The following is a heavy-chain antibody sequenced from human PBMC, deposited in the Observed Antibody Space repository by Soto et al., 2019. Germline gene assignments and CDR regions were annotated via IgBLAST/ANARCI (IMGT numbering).Heavy chain of an antibody. V-gene: IGHV4-34*01. CDR3: ARDRGVRYSYGPGRALDY. D-gene: IGHD5-18*01. CDR2: INHSGST. J-gene: IGHJ4*02. CDR1: GGSFSGYY. Sequence: PSETLSLTCAVYGGSFSGYYWSWIRQPPGKGLEWIGEINHSGSTNYNPSLKSRVTISVDTSKNQFSLKLSSVTAADTAVYYCARDRGVRYSYGPGRALDYRGQGTLVTVSS.